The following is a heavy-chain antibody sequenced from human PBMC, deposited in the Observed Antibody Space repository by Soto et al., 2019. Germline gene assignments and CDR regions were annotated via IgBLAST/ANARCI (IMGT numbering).Heavy chain of an antibody. Sequence: GGSLRLSCAASGFTFSSYSMNWVRQAPGKGLEWVSYISSSSSTIYYADSVKGRFTISRDNAKNSLYLQMNSLRDEDTAVYYCARADIVVVPAALTYYYGMDVWGQGTTVTV. CDR2: ISSSSSTI. CDR1: GFTFSSYS. CDR3: ARADIVVVPAALTYYYGMDV. V-gene: IGHV3-48*02. D-gene: IGHD2-2*01. J-gene: IGHJ6*02.